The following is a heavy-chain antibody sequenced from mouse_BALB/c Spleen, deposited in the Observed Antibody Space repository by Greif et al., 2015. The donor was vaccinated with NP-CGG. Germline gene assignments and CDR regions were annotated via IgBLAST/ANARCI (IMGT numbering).Heavy chain of an antibody. J-gene: IGHJ1*01. CDR3: ASSGWDVGWYLSV. Sequence: VQLVVPGGGLVQPGGSRKLSCAASGFTFSSFGMHWVRQAPEKGLEWVAYISSGSSTIYYADTVKGRSTISRDNPKSTLFLQISGLRSEVTAMYSCASSGWDVGWYLSVWGSRTADAVS. V-gene: IGHV5-17*02. CDR2: ISSGSSTI. D-gene: IGHD3-1*01. CDR1: GFTFSSFG.